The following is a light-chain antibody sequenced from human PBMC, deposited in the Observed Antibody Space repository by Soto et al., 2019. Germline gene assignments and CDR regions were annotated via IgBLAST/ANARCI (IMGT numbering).Light chain of an antibody. V-gene: IGLV1-40*01. J-gene: IGLJ3*02. Sequence: QSVLTQPPSVSGAPGQWVTISCTGSSSNIGAGYDVHWYQQHPGTAPKLLIYGNSNRPSGVPDRFSGSKSGTSASLAITGVQAEDEADYYSQSYDSSLSGWVFGGGTKVTVL. CDR3: QSYDSSLSGWV. CDR2: GNS. CDR1: SSNIGAGYD.